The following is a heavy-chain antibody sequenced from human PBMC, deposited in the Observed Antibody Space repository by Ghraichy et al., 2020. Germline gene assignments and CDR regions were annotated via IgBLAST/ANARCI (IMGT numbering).Heavy chain of an antibody. Sequence: ASVKVSCKASDYTFTSYGISWVRQAPGQGLEWMGWISADNGNTNYAQKLQGRVTMTTDTSTSTAYMELRSLISDDTAVYYCARGASNSWSNWFDPWGQGTLVTVSS. CDR3: ARGASNSWSNWFDP. CDR2: ISADNGNT. V-gene: IGHV1-18*01. D-gene: IGHD6-13*01. CDR1: DYTFTSYG. J-gene: IGHJ5*02.